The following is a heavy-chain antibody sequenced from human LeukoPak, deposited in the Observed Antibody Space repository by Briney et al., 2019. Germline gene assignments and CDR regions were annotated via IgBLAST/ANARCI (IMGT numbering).Heavy chain of an antibody. Sequence: ASVKVSCKASGGPFSSYTISWVRQAPGQGLEWMGRIIPILGIANYAQKFQGRVTITADKSTSTAYMELSSLRSEDTAVHYCATRYCSSTSCPNWFDPWGQGTLVTVSS. CDR3: ATRYCSSTSCPNWFDP. D-gene: IGHD2-2*01. V-gene: IGHV1-69*02. J-gene: IGHJ5*02. CDR2: IIPILGIA. CDR1: GGPFSSYT.